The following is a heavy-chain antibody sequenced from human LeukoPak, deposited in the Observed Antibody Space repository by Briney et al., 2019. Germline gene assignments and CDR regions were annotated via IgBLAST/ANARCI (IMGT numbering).Heavy chain of an antibody. J-gene: IGHJ4*02. CDR2: IYYSGDT. Sequence: SETLSLTCTVSGGSISSYYWGWIRQPPGKGLEWIGSIYYSGDTYYNPSLKSRVTISVDTSNNQFSLKLSSVTAADTAVYYCARLRGYTYGAPAYWGQGTLVTVSS. V-gene: IGHV4-39*01. D-gene: IGHD5-18*01. CDR3: ARLRGYTYGAPAY. CDR1: GGSISSYY.